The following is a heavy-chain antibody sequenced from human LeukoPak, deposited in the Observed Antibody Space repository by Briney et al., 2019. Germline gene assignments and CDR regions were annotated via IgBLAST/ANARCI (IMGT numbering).Heavy chain of an antibody. J-gene: IGHJ4*02. D-gene: IGHD7-27*01. V-gene: IGHV3-53*01. CDR2: IYSVGTT. CDR1: GFTVSSNY. Sequence: PGGSLRLSCAAAGFTVSSNYMTWVRQAPGKGLEWVSVIYSVGTTYYADSVKGRFTISRDDSKNTLSLQMNSLRVEDTAVYHCARDLAWGAFDYWGQGTLVTVSS. CDR3: ARDLAWGAFDY.